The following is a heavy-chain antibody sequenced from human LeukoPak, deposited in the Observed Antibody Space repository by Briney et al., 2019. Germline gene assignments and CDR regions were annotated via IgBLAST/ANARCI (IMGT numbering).Heavy chain of an antibody. V-gene: IGHV4-59*08. Sequence: PSETLSLTCTVSGGSITNNYWTWIRQPPGKGLEWIGYIYYSGSTSYNPSLKSRVNISVDTSKNQFSLKLNSVTAADTAVYYCARLGYYDSSGYYPVWWFDPWGQGTLVTVSS. CDR1: GGSITNNY. CDR3: ARLGYYDSSGYYPVWWFDP. CDR2: IYYSGST. J-gene: IGHJ5*02. D-gene: IGHD3-22*01.